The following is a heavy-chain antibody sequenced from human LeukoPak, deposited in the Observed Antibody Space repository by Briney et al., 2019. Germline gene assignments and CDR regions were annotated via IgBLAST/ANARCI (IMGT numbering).Heavy chain of an antibody. Sequence: ASVKVSCKASGYGFSDYYMHWVRQAPGQGLEYMGWINPNSGDNSCAQKFQGRVSMTKDTSITTLYMELTSLRSDDTAVYFCARGGGIQSCGGKTCFRGFVYWGQGTLVTVSS. CDR1: GYGFSDYY. V-gene: IGHV1-2*02. D-gene: IGHD2-21*01. J-gene: IGHJ4*02. CDR2: INPNSGDN. CDR3: ARGGGIQSCGGKTCFRGFVY.